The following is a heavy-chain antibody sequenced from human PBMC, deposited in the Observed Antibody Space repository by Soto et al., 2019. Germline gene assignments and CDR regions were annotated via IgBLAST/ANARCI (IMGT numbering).Heavy chain of an antibody. V-gene: IGHV3-21*01. J-gene: IGHJ2*01. CDR1: GFTFSSYS. CDR3: ARADTMIDSYFDL. Sequence: PGGSLRLSCAASGFTFSSYSMNWVRQAPGKGLEWVSSISSSSSYIYYADSVKGRFTISRDNAKNSLYLQMNSLGAEDTAVYYCARADTMIDSYFDLWGRGTLVTVSS. D-gene: IGHD3-22*01. CDR2: ISSSSSYI.